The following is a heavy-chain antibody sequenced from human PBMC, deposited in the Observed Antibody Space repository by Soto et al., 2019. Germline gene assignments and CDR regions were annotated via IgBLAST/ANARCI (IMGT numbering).Heavy chain of an antibody. Sequence: SETLSLTCAVSGYSISSGYYWGWIRQPPGKGLEWIGSIYHSGSTYYNPSLKSRVTISVDTSKNQFSLKLSSVTAADTAVYYCARGYYDFWSGYYMDWFDPWGQGTLVTAPQ. CDR3: ARGYYDFWSGYYMDWFDP. CDR2: IYHSGST. V-gene: IGHV4-38-2*01. D-gene: IGHD3-3*01. J-gene: IGHJ5*02. CDR1: GYSISSGYY.